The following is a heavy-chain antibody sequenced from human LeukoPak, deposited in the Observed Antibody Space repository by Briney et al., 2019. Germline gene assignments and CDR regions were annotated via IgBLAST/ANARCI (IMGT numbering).Heavy chain of an antibody. D-gene: IGHD6-6*01. CDR3: TRESGSSRFFDF. J-gene: IGHJ4*02. CDR1: GLTFSDHW. V-gene: IGHV3-74*01. Sequence: PGGPLRLSCVVSGLTFSDHWIHWVRQPPGKGLVWVSRIYNDGSATTYADPVKGRFTISRDNAKNTLYMQMNSLRAEDTAVYYCTRESGSSRFFDFWGQGTPVTVSS. CDR2: IYNDGSAT.